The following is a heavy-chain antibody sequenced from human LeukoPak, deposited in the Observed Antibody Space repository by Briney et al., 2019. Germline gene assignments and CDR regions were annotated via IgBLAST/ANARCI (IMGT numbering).Heavy chain of an antibody. J-gene: IGHJ6*03. CDR2: ISHSGST. CDR3: ARGKRGSSLLIRLYYYYYMDV. CDR1: GGSFSGYY. D-gene: IGHD6-13*01. V-gene: IGHV4-34*01. Sequence: SETLSLTCAVYGGSFSGYYWSWIRQPPGKGLEWIGEISHSGSTNYNPSLKSRVTISVDTSKNQFSLKLSSVTAADTAVYYCARGKRGSSLLIRLYYYYYMDVWGKGTTVTVSS.